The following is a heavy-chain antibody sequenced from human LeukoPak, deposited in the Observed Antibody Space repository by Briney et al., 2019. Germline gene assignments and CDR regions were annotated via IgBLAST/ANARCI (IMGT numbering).Heavy chain of an antibody. CDR1: GFTFSSYE. D-gene: IGHD1-7*01. J-gene: IGHJ4*02. V-gene: IGHV3-48*03. Sequence: GGSLRLSRAASGFTFSSYEMNWVRQAPGKGLEWVSYISSSGSTIYYADSVKGRFTISRDNAKNSLYLQMNSLRAEDTAVYYCARKLGTTRDYWGQGTLVTVSS. CDR2: ISSSGSTI. CDR3: ARKLGTTRDY.